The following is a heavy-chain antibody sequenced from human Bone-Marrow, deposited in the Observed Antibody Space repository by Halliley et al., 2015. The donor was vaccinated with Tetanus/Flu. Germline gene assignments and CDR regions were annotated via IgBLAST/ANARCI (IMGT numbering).Heavy chain of an antibody. CDR2: INTEGAT. J-gene: IGHJ4*02. CDR3: ARGHEYGDSGFDF. D-gene: IGHD4-17*01. Sequence: SLRLSCEASGFSVRTNYMNWVRQAPGKGLEWVSFINTEGATHYTGSVKGRFAISRDNSKNTLHLEMNSLRAEDTAVYYCARGHEYGDSGFDFWGQGTLVIVS. V-gene: IGHV3-53*01. CDR1: GFSVRTNY.